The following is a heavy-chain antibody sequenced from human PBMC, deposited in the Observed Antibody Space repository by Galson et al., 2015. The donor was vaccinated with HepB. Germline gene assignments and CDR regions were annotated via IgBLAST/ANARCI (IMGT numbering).Heavy chain of an antibody. CDR2: IRYDGSNK. D-gene: IGHD2-15*01. Sequence: SLRLSCAASGFTFSSYGMHWVRQAPGKGLEWVAFIRYDGSNKYYADSVKGRFTISRDNSKNTLYLQMNSLRAEDTAVYYCVGVGGYTVQEYFQHWGQGTLVTVSS. CDR1: GFTFSSYG. V-gene: IGHV3-30*02. J-gene: IGHJ1*01. CDR3: VGVGGYTVQEYFQH.